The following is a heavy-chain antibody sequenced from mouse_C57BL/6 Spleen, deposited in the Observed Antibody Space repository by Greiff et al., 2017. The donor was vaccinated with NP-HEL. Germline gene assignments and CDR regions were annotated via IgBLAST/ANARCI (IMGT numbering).Heavy chain of an antibody. CDR3: ARSGEEGYYCDY. CDR2: IYPGDGDT. D-gene: IGHD3-1*01. Sequence: VQLQQSGPELVKPGASVKISCKASGYAFSSSWMNWVKQRPGKGLEWIGRIYPGDGDTNYNGKFKGKATLTADKSSSTAYMQLSSLTSEDSAVYFCARSGEEGYYCDYWGQGTTLTVSS. CDR1: GYAFSSSW. V-gene: IGHV1-82*01. J-gene: IGHJ2*01.